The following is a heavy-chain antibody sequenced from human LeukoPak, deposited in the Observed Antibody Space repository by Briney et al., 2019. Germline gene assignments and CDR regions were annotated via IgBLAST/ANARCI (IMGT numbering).Heavy chain of an antibody. V-gene: IGHV3-23*01. CDR2: INDNGGTT. CDR1: GFIFTSYA. CDR3: AKKLGSSPGDFFDY. J-gene: IGHJ4*02. Sequence: GGSLRLSCAASGFIFTSYAMSWVRQAPGKGLQWLSDINDNGGTTFYTDSVKGRFTISRDKSKNTLYLQMNSLRADDTAVYFCAKKLGSSPGDFFDYWGQGTLVTVSS. D-gene: IGHD6-6*01.